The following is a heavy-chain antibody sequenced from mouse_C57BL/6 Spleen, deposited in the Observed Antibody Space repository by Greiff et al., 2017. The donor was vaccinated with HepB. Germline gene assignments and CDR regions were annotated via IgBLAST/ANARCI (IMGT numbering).Heavy chain of an antibody. Sequence: EVMLVESGGDLVKPGGSLKLSCAASGFTFSSYGMSWVRQTPDKRLEWVATISSGGSYTYYPDSVKGRFTISRDNAKNTLYLQMSSLKSEDTAMYYCARHTYYGSSPGAMDYWGQGTSVTVSS. CDR3: ARHTYYGSSPGAMDY. D-gene: IGHD1-1*01. V-gene: IGHV5-6*01. CDR1: GFTFSSYG. J-gene: IGHJ4*01. CDR2: ISSGGSYT.